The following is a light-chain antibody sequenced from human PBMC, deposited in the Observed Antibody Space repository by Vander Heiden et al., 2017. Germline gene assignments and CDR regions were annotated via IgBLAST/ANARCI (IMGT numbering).Light chain of an antibody. CDR2: KAS. Sequence: DIQMTQSPSTLAASVGDRVTITCRASQNINNWLAWYQQRPGKAPKLLIYKASTLESGVASRFSGSGSGTEFTPTISSLQPDDFATYYCHQYNSYSPSTFGQGTQVEIK. V-gene: IGKV1-5*03. CDR3: HQYNSYSPST. J-gene: IGKJ1*01. CDR1: QNINNW.